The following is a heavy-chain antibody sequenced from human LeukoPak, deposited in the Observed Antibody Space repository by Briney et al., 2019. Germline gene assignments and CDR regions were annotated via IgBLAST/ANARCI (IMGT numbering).Heavy chain of an antibody. CDR2: ISAYNGNT. D-gene: IGHD3-22*01. V-gene: IGHV1-18*01. CDR3: ARVQYYDSSGYSALDI. Sequence: ASVKVSCKASGYTFTSYGISWVRQAPGQGLEWMGWISAYNGNTNYAQKLQGRVTMTTDTSTSTAYMELRSLRSDDTAVYYCARVQYYDSSGYSALDIWGQGTMVTVSS. J-gene: IGHJ3*02. CDR1: GYTFTSYG.